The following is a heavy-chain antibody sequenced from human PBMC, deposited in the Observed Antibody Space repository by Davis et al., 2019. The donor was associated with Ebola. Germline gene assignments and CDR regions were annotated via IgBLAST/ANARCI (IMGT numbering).Heavy chain of an antibody. Sequence: GESLKISCAASGFTFSSYAMSWVRQAPGKGLEWVSAISGSGGSTYYADSVKGRFTISRDNAKNSLYLQMNSLRAEDTALYYCAKELKPDYDYVWGSYREYYYYYGMDVWGQGTTVTVSS. CDR1: GFTFSSYA. D-gene: IGHD3-16*02. CDR2: ISGSGGST. CDR3: AKELKPDYDYVWGSYREYYYYYGMDV. J-gene: IGHJ6*02. V-gene: IGHV3-23*01.